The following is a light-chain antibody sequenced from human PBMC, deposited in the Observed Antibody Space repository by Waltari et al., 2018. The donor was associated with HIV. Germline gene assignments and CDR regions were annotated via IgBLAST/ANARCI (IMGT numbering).Light chain of an antibody. CDR3: QQYGSSPLT. CDR1: QSVTSSF. V-gene: IGKV3-20*01. Sequence: IVLTHPPCTLSLSPGERPTLSCRASQSVTSSFLSWYQQKPGQAPRLLIYGASSRATGIPDRFSGGGSGTDFTLTISRLEPEDFAVYYCQQYGSSPLTFGGGTKVDIK. CDR2: GAS. J-gene: IGKJ4*01.